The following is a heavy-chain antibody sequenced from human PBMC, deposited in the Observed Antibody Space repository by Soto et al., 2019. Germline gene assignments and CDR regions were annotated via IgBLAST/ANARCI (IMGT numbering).Heavy chain of an antibody. CDR2: ISYDGSNK. CDR3: AKENYDFLNGMDV. V-gene: IGHV3-30*18. Sequence: PGGSLRLSCAASGFTFSSYGMHWVRQAPGKGLEWVAVISYDGSNKYYADSVKGRFTISRDNSKNTLYLQMNSLRAEDTAVYYCAKENYDFLNGMDVWGQGTTVTVSS. D-gene: IGHD3-3*01. CDR1: GFTFSSYG. J-gene: IGHJ6*02.